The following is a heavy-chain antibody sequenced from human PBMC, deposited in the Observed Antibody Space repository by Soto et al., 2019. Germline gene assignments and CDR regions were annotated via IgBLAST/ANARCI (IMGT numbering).Heavy chain of an antibody. CDR2: ISGSGGST. Sequence: EVQLLESGGGLVQPGGSLRRSCAASGFTFSSYAMSWVRQAPGKGLEWVWAISGSGGSTYYADYVKGRFTISRDNSNNTLYLQMNSLRAEDTAVYYCAKENGYSSSWFEFDYWGQGTLVTVSS. CDR3: AKENGYSSSWFEFDY. V-gene: IGHV3-23*01. D-gene: IGHD6-13*01. CDR1: GFTFSSYA. J-gene: IGHJ4*02.